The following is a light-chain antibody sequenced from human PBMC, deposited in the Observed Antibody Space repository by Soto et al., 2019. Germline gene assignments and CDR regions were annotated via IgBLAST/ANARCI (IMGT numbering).Light chain of an antibody. J-gene: IGLJ2*01. CDR3: QVWDSSSDHVV. CDR2: YDN. V-gene: IGLV3-21*04. CDR1: NIGSKS. Sequence: SYELTQPPSVSVAPGKTARITCGGNNIGSKSVHWYQQKPGQAPVLVIYYDNDRPSGIPERFSGSNSGNTATLTISRVKAGDEADYYCQVWDSSSDHVVFGGGTQLTVL.